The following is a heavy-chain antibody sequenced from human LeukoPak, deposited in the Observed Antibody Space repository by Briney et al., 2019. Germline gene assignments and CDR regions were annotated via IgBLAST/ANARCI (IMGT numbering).Heavy chain of an antibody. J-gene: IGHJ6*02. V-gene: IGHV3-74*01. Sequence: GGSLRLSCAASGFTFSSYWMYWVRQAPGKGLVWVSRINSDGSSTSYADSVKGRFTISRDNAKNTLYLQMNSLRAEDTAVYYCARDGGIVGATSGAYYYYYYGMDVWGQGTTVTVSS. CDR3: ARDGGIVGATSGAYYYYYYGMDV. D-gene: IGHD1-26*01. CDR2: INSDGSST. CDR1: GFTFSSYW.